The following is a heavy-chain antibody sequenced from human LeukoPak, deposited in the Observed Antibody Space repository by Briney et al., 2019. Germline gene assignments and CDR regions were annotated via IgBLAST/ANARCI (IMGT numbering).Heavy chain of an antibody. V-gene: IGHV1-2*02. J-gene: IGHJ4*02. CDR2: INPNSGGA. Sequence: ASVKVSCKASGYTFTGHHIHWVRQAPRQGLEWMGWINPNSGGANSAQKFLGRVSMTRDTSISTVHMDLASLTSDDTAVYYCARDSGSNGWDPTSFMDYWGRGTLVTVSS. D-gene: IGHD6-19*01. CDR3: ARDSGSNGWDPTSFMDY. CDR1: GYTFTGHH.